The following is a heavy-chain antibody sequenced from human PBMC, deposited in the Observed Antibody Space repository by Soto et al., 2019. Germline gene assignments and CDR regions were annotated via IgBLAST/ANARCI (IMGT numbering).Heavy chain of an antibody. Sequence: PGKGLEWIGSIYYSGSTYYNPSLKSRVTISVDTSKNQFSLELTSVTAADTAVYYCARRPQYGDYKYFQHWGQGTLVTVSS. D-gene: IGHD4-17*01. CDR2: IYYSGST. J-gene: IGHJ1*01. V-gene: IGHV4-39*01. CDR3: ARRPQYGDYKYFQH.